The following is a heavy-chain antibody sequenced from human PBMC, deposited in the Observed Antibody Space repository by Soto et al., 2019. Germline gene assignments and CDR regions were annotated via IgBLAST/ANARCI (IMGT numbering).Heavy chain of an antibody. Sequence: PGGSLRLSCAASDFAFTNARMNWVRQAPGKGLEWVGLIKSKTDGGTTDYATPVKGRFTISRDDSINTLFLQMNSLKTDDTAMYYCATSRGYYDSSPFEYWGPGSLVTVSS. CDR1: DFAFTNAR. CDR2: IKSKTDGGTT. CDR3: ATSRGYYDSSPFEY. D-gene: IGHD3-22*01. V-gene: IGHV3-15*07. J-gene: IGHJ4*02.